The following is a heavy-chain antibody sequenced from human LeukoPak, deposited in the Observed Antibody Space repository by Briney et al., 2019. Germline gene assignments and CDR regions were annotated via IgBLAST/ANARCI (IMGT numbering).Heavy chain of an antibody. CDR3: ARAGYYGSGSYYAIDY. V-gene: IGHV3-21*01. Sequence: GGSLRLSCAASGSTFSSYSMNWVRQAPGKGLEWVSSISSSSSYIYYADSVKGRFTISRDNAKNSLYLQMNSLRAEDTAVYYCARAGYYGSGSYYAIDYWGQGTLVTVSS. J-gene: IGHJ4*02. CDR2: ISSSSSYI. D-gene: IGHD3-10*01. CDR1: GSTFSSYS.